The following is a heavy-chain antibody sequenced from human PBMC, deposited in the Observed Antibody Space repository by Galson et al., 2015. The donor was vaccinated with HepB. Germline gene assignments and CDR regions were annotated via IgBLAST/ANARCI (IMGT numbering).Heavy chain of an antibody. CDR3: AKDIRETTVTYDAFDI. V-gene: IGHV3-9*01. CDR2: ISWNSGSI. CDR1: GFTFDDYA. D-gene: IGHD4-17*01. Sequence: SLRLSCAASGFTFDDYAMHWVRQAPGKGLEWVSGISWNSGSIGYADSVKGRFTISRDNAKNSLYLQMNSLRAEDTALYYCAKDIRETTVTYDAFDIWGQGTMVTVSS. J-gene: IGHJ3*02.